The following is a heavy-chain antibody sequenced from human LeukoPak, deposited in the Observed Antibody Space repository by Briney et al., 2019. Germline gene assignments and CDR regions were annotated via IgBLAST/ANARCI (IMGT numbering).Heavy chain of an antibody. V-gene: IGHV3-30*18. CDR2: ISYDGSNK. CDR3: AKHPTDYKGFDY. J-gene: IGHJ4*02. Sequence: GGSLRLSCAASGFTFSSYGMHWVRQAPGKGLEWVAVISYDGSNKYYADSVKGRSTISRDNSKNTLYLQMNSLRAEDTAVYYCAKHPTDYKGFDYWGQGTLVTVSS. D-gene: IGHD4/OR15-4a*01. CDR1: GFTFSSYG.